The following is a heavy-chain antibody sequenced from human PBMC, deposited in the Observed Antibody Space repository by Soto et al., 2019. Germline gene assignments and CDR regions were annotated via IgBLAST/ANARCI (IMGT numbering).Heavy chain of an antibody. J-gene: IGHJ4*02. D-gene: IGHD3-3*01. V-gene: IGHV4-61*01. CDR3: ARYHYDFWSRLGYYFAY. Sequence: PSETLSLTCTVSGGSVSSGSYYWSWIRQPPGKGLEWIGYIYYSGSTNYNPSLKSRVTISVDTSKNQFSLKLSSVTAADTAVYYCARYHYDFWSRLGYYFAYWGQRTLVTVSP. CDR1: GGSVSSGSYY. CDR2: IYYSGST.